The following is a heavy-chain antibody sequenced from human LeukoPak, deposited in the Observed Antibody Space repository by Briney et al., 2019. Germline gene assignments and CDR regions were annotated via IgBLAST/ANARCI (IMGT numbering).Heavy chain of an antibody. J-gene: IGHJ4*02. V-gene: IGHV3-73*01. CDR1: GFTFSGSA. D-gene: IGHD3-3*01. CDR3: AKDLRDGRFLEWLLYFHYFDY. CDR2: IRSKANSYAT. Sequence: GGSLKLSCAASGFTFSGSAMLWVRQASGKGLEWVGRIRSKANSYATAYAASVKGRCTISRDDSKNTAYLQMNSLRAEDTAVYYCAKDLRDGRFLEWLLYFHYFDYWGQGTLVTVSS.